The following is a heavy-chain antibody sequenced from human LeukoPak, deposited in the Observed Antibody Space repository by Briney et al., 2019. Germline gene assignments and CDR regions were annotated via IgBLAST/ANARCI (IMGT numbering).Heavy chain of an antibody. J-gene: IGHJ6*03. D-gene: IGHD6-13*01. CDR3: AKCVSSSFNYYYYHMDV. CDR2: VSGSGAGT. Sequence: GGSLRLSCAASGFTFSSYAMTWVRQAPGKGLGWVSAVSGSGAGTFYADSLKGRFTISRDNSNNTLYLQMSSLRAEDTAVYYCAKCVSSSFNYYYYHMDVWGKGTTVIVSS. V-gene: IGHV3-23*01. CDR1: GFTFSSYA.